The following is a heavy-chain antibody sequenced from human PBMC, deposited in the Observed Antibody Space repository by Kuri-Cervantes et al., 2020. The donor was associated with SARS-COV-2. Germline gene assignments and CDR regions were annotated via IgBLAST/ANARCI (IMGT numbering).Heavy chain of an antibody. V-gene: IGHV3-30*02. J-gene: IGHJ4*02. CDR2: IRYDGSNK. Sequence: GESLKISCAASGFIFNRYDMHWVRQAPGKGLEWVAFIRYDGSNKYYADSVKGRVTISRDNSKNTLYLQRNSLRAEDTAVYYCAKSQVTIPGNDYWGQGTLVTVSS. CDR1: GFIFNRYD. D-gene: IGHD4-17*01. CDR3: AKSQVTIPGNDY.